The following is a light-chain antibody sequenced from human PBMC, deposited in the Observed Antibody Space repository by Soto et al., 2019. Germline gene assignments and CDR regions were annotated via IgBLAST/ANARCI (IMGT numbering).Light chain of an antibody. V-gene: IGKV3-20*01. Sequence: EIVLTQSPGTLSLSPGERATLSCRASQSVSSSCLAWYQQKPGQAPRLLIYGASSRATGIPDRFSGSGSGTHFTLTVSRLEPEDLAVYYCQQYGTSPRTFGQGTKVEIK. CDR2: GAS. J-gene: IGKJ1*01. CDR3: QQYGTSPRT. CDR1: QSVSSSC.